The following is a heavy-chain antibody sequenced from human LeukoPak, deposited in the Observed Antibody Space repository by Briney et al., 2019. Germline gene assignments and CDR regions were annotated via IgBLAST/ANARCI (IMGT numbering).Heavy chain of an antibody. V-gene: IGHV3-74*01. CDR3: LTIVETTFDAFDI. J-gene: IGHJ3*02. D-gene: IGHD2/OR15-2a*01. Sequence: GGSLRLSCAASGFTFSKYWLHWLRQAPGKGLVWVSRINPDDKSASYADSVKGRFTIARDDARKTLYLQMNSLRAEDTAVYYCLTIVETTFDAFDIWGQGTMATVSS. CDR2: INPDDKSA. CDR1: GFTFSKYW.